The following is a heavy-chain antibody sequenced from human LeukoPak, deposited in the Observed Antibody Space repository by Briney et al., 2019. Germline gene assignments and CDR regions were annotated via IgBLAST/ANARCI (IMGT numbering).Heavy chain of an antibody. D-gene: IGHD6-13*01. J-gene: IGHJ4*02. Sequence: PGGSLRLSCAASGFTFSSYAMHWVRQAPGKGLEWVAVISYDGSNKYYADSVKGRFTISRDNSKNTLYLQMNSLRAEDAAVYYCARVGTIAAAGTVDYWGQGTLVTVSS. V-gene: IGHV3-30-3*01. CDR3: ARVGTIAAAGTVDY. CDR1: GFTFSSYA. CDR2: ISYDGSNK.